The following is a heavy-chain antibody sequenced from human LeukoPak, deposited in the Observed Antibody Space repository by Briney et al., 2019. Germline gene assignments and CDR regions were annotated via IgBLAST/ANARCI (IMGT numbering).Heavy chain of an antibody. CDR2: ISSSGSTI. D-gene: IGHD1-26*01. Sequence: PGGSLRLSCAASGLTFSYYEMNWVRQAPGKGLEWVSYISSSGSTIYYADSVKGRFTISRDNAKNSLYLQMNSLRDEDTAVYYCARTSLVATTHFDYWGQGTLVTVSS. V-gene: IGHV3-48*03. J-gene: IGHJ4*02. CDR3: ARTSLVATTHFDY. CDR1: GLTFSYYE.